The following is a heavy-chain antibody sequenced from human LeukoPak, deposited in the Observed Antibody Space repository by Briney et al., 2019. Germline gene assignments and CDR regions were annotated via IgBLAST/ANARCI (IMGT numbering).Heavy chain of an antibody. J-gene: IGHJ3*02. CDR1: GYSFTNYG. Sequence: GASVKVSCKTSGYSFTNYGINWVRQAPGKGLEWMGWISANNGNTNYAQKLQGRVTMTTDTSTSTAYMELRSLRSDDTAVYYCAREKYSGSYYDAFDIWGQGTVVTVSS. CDR3: AREKYSGSYYDAFDI. V-gene: IGHV1-18*01. D-gene: IGHD1-26*01. CDR2: ISANNGNT.